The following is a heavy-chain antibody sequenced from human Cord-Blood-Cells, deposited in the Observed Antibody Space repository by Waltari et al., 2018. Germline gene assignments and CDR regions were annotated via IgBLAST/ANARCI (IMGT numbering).Heavy chain of an antibody. CDR1: GFPFSSYG. Sequence: QVQLVESGGGVVQPGRSLRLSCAASGFPFSSYGMHWVRQAPGKGLEWVAVIWYDGSNKYYADSVKGRFTISRDNSKNTLYLQMNSLRAEDTAVYYCARDDGPNWYFDLWGRGTLVTVSS. CDR2: IWYDGSNK. V-gene: IGHV3-33*01. J-gene: IGHJ2*01. CDR3: ARDDGPNWYFDL.